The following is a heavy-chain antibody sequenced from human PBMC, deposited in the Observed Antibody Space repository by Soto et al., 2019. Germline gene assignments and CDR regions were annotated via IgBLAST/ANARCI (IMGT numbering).Heavy chain of an antibody. CDR3: ASTYGDFPY. D-gene: IGHD4-17*01. Sequence: QVQLQESGPGLVQPSQTLSLTCSVSGASIRSDAYYWSWIRQRPGKGLEWIGSIENIGITDYISSLKRRVSISLDRSKNQLSLKLSSVTAADTAMYFCASTYGDFPYWGHRTLVTVSS. V-gene: IGHV4-31*03. J-gene: IGHJ4*01. CDR1: GASIRSDAYY. CDR2: IENIGIT.